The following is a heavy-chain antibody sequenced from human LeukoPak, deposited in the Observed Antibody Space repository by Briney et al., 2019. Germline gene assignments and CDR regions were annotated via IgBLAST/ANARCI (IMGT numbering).Heavy chain of an antibody. J-gene: IGHJ4*02. V-gene: IGHV3-23*01. CDR1: GITFSSYD. CDR3: AKGSSSFDY. D-gene: IGHD3-10*01. Sequence: PGGSLRLSCVASGITFSSYDMTWVRRAPGKGLEWVSGISDSGGTKNYADSVKGRFTISRDNSKNTLYLQMNSLRAEDTAVYYCAKGSSSFDYWGQGTLVTVSS. CDR2: ISDSGGTK.